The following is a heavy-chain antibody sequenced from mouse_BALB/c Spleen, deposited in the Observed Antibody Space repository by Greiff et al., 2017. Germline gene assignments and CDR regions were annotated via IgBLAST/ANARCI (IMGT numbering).Heavy chain of an antibody. CDR1: GYTFTSYW. V-gene: IGHV1-7*01. CDR3: ARRDYYGSSYDYYAMDY. CDR2: INPSTGYT. D-gene: IGHD1-1*01. Sequence: QVQLQQSGAELAKPGASVKMSCKASGYTFTSYWMHWVKQRPGQGLEWIGYINPSTGYTEYNQKFKDKATLTADKSSSTAYMQLSSLTSEDSAVYYCARRDYYGSSYDYYAMDYWGQGTSVTVSS. J-gene: IGHJ4*01.